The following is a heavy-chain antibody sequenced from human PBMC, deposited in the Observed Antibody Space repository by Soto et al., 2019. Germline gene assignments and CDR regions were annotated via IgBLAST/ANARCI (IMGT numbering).Heavy chain of an antibody. D-gene: IGHD3-16*01. CDR1: GYIFVNYG. CDR3: AMVENYVTPTPQDV. V-gene: IGHV1-18*01. Sequence: QVQLVQSGDEVRKPGSSVKVSCKASGYIFVNYGIAWVRQAPGQGLDWMGWISTYSGNTHYATKVQGRLTMTTDTTTSPAYMDLGSLTSDDTAVYYCAMVENYVTPTPQDVWGQGTTVTVSS. CDR2: ISTYSGNT. J-gene: IGHJ6*02.